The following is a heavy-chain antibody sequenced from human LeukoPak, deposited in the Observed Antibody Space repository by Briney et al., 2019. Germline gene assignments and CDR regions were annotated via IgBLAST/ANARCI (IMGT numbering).Heavy chain of an antibody. CDR1: GYSFTNYW. D-gene: IGHD2-2*02. V-gene: IGHV5-51*01. Sequence: GESLKISCKGSGYSFTNYWIGWVRQMPGKGLEWMGIIYPSDSDTRYSPSFQGQVTISADKSITTAYLQWSSLKASDSAMYYCARRRIPSRDAFDIWGQGTMVTVSS. CDR3: ARRRIPSRDAFDI. CDR2: IYPSDSDT. J-gene: IGHJ3*02.